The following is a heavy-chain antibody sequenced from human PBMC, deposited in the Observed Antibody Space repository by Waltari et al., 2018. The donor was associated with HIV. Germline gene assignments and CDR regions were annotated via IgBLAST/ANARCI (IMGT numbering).Heavy chain of an antibody. Sequence: EVQLVESGGGLVRPGGSLRLSCAASGFTLGNALMSQVRQAPGKGLEWVGRIKSKTDGGTTDYAAPVKGRFTISRDDSKNTLYLQMNSLKTEDTAVYYCTSGVDTAMVLGYWGQGTLVTVSS. CDR3: TSGVDTAMVLGY. D-gene: IGHD5-18*01. V-gene: IGHV3-15*01. J-gene: IGHJ4*02. CDR1: GFTLGNAL. CDR2: IKSKTDGGTT.